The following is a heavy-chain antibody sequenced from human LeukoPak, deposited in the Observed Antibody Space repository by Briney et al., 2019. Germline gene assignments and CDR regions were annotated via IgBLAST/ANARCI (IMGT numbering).Heavy chain of an antibody. CDR2: ISWDGGST. CDR1: GFTFDDYA. Sequence: GGSLRLSCAASGFTFDDYAMHWVRQAPGKGLEWVSLISWDGGSTYYADSVKGRFTISRDNSKNSLYLQMNSLRAEDTALYYYAKDTTGTGTFYYMDVWGKGTTVTVSS. V-gene: IGHV3-43D*03. CDR3: AKDTTGTGTFYYMDV. J-gene: IGHJ6*03. D-gene: IGHD2-8*02.